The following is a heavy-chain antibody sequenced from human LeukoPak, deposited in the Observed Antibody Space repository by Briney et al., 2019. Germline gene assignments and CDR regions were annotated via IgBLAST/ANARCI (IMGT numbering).Heavy chain of an antibody. CDR1: GYTFTGYY. CDR2: INPNSGGT. Sequence: ASVKVSCKASGYTFTGYYMHWVRQAPGQGLEWMGWINPNSGGTNYAQKFQGRVTMTRETSISTAYMELSRLRSDDTAVYYCARALVTSYWFDPWGQGTLVTVSS. D-gene: IGHD5-18*01. V-gene: IGHV1-2*02. CDR3: ARALVTSYWFDP. J-gene: IGHJ5*02.